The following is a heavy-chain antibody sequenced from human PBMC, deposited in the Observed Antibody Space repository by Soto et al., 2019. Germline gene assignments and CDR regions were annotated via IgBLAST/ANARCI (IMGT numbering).Heavy chain of an antibody. CDR1: GGTFSSYT. CDR3: ARWRSSGGYEEDWFDP. D-gene: IGHD6-19*01. J-gene: IGHJ5*02. V-gene: IGHV1-69*02. Sequence: QVQLVQSGAEVKKPGSSVKVSCKASGGTFSSYTISWVRQAPGQGLEWMGRIIPILGIANYAQKFQGRVTITADKXPXXAYRELSSLRSEDTAVYYCARWRSSGGYEEDWFDPWGQGTLVTVSS. CDR2: IIPILGIA.